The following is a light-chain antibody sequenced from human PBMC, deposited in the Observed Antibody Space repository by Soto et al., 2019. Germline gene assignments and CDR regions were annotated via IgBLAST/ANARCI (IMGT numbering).Light chain of an antibody. CDR3: AAWDDSPKGNVV. J-gene: IGLJ2*01. V-gene: IGLV1-44*01. CDR1: SSNIGRNP. CDR2: SDN. Sequence: QSVLTQPTSVSGTPGQRVTISCSGSSSNIGRNPVNWYHQLPGATPKLLMYSDNQRPSGVPDRCSGSNSGTSASLAISGLQSEDEDDYYCAAWDDSPKGNVVFGGGTKLTVL.